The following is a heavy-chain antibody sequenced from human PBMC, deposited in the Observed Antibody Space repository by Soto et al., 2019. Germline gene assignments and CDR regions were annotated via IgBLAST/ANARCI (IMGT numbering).Heavy chain of an antibody. J-gene: IGHJ4*02. V-gene: IGHV3-23*01. CDR1: GFFFSSYT. CDR3: AKARDQQWVRLPFDY. D-gene: IGHD6-19*01. Sequence: EVQLLESGGGLVQPGGSLRLSCVGSGFFFSSYTMTWVRQAPGKXXXXVXSFSATSENTYYADSVRGRFTISRDNSKNTLFLQMNSLTAEDTAMYYCAKARDQQWVRLPFDYWGQGILVIVSS. CDR2: FSATSENT.